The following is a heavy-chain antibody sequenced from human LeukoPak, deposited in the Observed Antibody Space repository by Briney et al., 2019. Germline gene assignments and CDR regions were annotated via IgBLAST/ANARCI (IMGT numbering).Heavy chain of an antibody. CDR2: IYYSGST. V-gene: IGHV4-30-4*02. Sequence: SETLSLTCTVSGGSISSGDYYWSWIRQPPGKGLEWIGYIYYSGSTYCNPSLKSRVTISVDTSKNQFSLKLSSVTAADTAVYYCARNDCSSTSCYVGYWGQGTLVTVSS. CDR3: ARNDCSSTSCYVGY. D-gene: IGHD2-2*01. J-gene: IGHJ4*02. CDR1: GGSISSGDYY.